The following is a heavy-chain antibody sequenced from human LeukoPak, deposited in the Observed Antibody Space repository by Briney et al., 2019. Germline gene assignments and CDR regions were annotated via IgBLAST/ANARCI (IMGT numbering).Heavy chain of an antibody. Sequence: SETLSLTCAVSGYSISSGYYWGWIRPPPAKGLEWIGSIYHSGSTYYNPSLKSRVTISVDTSKNQFSLKLSSVTAADTAVYYCARHYYDSSGPAFDIWGQGTMVTVSS. D-gene: IGHD3-22*01. CDR3: ARHYYDSSGPAFDI. J-gene: IGHJ3*02. V-gene: IGHV4-38-2*01. CDR2: IYHSGST. CDR1: GYSISSGYY.